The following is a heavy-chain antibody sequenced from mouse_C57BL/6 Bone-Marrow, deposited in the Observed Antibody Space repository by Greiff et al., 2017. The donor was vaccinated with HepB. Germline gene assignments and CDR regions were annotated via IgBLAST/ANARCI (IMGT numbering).Heavy chain of an antibody. CDR2: IYPGDGDT. CDR1: GYAFSSSW. D-gene: IGHD1-1*01. CDR3: ARSGDYGSSLWYFDG. Sequence: VQLQQSGPELVKPGASVKISCKASGYAFSSSWMNWVKQRPGKGLEWIGRIYPGDGDTNYNGKFKGKATLTADKSSSTAYMQLSSLTSEDSAVYFCARSGDYGSSLWYFDGWGTGTTVTVSS. V-gene: IGHV1-82*01. J-gene: IGHJ1*03.